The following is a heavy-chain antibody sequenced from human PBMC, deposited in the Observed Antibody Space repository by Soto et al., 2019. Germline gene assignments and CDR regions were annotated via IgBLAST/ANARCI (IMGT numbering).Heavy chain of an antibody. CDR2: IYYSGST. V-gene: IGHV4-31*03. Sequence: TLSLTCTVSGGSISSGGYYWSWIRQHQGKGLEWIGYIYYSGSTYYNPSLKSRVTISVDTSKNQFSLKLSSVTAADTAVYYCARMVDVHGDYVWYFDYWGQGTLVTVSS. D-gene: IGHD4-17*01. CDR3: ARMVDVHGDYVWYFDY. J-gene: IGHJ4*02. CDR1: GGSISSGGYY.